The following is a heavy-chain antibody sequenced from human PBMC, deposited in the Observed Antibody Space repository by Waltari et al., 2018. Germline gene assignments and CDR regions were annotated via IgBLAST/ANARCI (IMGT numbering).Heavy chain of an antibody. CDR2: MKSGGRYI. CDR3: ARAREHSSDFWNGYSYYFDQ. CDR1: GFSFSDY. Sequence: QLQLVESGGGVVKPGGSLRLSCAASGFSFSDYMNWRRAAPGKGLEWVSYMKSGGRYIHYGDSVKGRCTLSWDNAKNSAYLQMNRLSADDTAVYYCARAREHSSDFWNGYSYYFDQWAQGTLVTVAS. V-gene: IGHV3-11*01. D-gene: IGHD3-3*01. J-gene: IGHJ4*02.